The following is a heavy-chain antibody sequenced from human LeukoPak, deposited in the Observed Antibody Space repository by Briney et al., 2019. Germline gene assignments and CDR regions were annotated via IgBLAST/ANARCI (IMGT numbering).Heavy chain of an antibody. CDR1: GGTFRNYA. CDR2: IIPFLGTP. CDR3: ARGGSYSMAIDY. Sequence: SVKVSCKASGGTFRNYAFSWVRQAPGHGLEWMGGIIPFLGTPNYAQKFQGRVTIAADESTTTVSMELSSLRSEDTAFYYCARGGSYSMAIDYWGQGTLVTVSA. J-gene: IGHJ4*02. D-gene: IGHD1-26*01. V-gene: IGHV1-69*13.